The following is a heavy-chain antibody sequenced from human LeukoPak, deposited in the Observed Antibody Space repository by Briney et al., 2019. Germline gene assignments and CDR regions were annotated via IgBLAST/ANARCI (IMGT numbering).Heavy chain of an antibody. CDR1: GFTFSSYE. J-gene: IGHJ6*04. CDR3: AELGITMIGGV. CDR2: ISSSGSTI. D-gene: IGHD3-10*02. Sequence: GGSLRLSCAASGFTFSSYEMNWVRQAPGKGLEWVSYISSSGSTIYYADSVKGRFTISRDNAKNPLYLQMNSLRAEDTAVYYCAELGITMIGGVWGKGTTVAISS. V-gene: IGHV3-48*03.